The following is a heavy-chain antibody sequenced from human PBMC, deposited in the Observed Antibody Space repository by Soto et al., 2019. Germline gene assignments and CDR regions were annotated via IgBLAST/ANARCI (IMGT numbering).Heavy chain of an antibody. CDR1: GGSISSGDYY. D-gene: IGHD3-22*01. CDR3: ARGPYYDSSGYSGDAFDI. Sequence: PSETLSLTCTVSGGSISSGDYYWSWIRQPPGKGLEWIGYIYYSGSTYYNPSLKSRVTISVDTSKNQFSLKLSSVTAADTAVYYCARGPYYDSSGYSGDAFDIWGQGTMVTVSS. J-gene: IGHJ3*02. CDR2: IYYSGST. V-gene: IGHV4-30-4*01.